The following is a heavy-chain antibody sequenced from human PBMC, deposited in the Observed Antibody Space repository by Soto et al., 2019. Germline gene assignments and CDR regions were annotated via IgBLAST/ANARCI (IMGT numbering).Heavy chain of an antibody. CDR2: ISGSGGST. CDR3: AKDQDYYGSGSYWAYGMDV. J-gene: IGHJ6*02. D-gene: IGHD3-10*01. CDR1: GFTFSSYA. V-gene: IGHV3-23*01. Sequence: EVQLLESGGGLVQPGGSLRLSCAASGFTFSSYAMSWVRQAPGKGLEWVSTISGSGGSTYYADSVKGRFTISRDNSKYTLYLQMNSLRAEDTAVYYCAKDQDYYGSGSYWAYGMDVWGQGTTVTVSS.